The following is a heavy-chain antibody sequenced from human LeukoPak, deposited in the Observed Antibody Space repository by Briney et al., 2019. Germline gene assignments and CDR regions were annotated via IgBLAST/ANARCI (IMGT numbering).Heavy chain of an antibody. V-gene: IGHV4-34*01. Sequence: SETLSLTCAVYGGSFSGYYWSWIRQPPGKGLEWIGEINHSGSTNYNPSLKSRVTISVDTSKNQFSLKLSSVTAADTAVYYCARGGWFNRYERYFQHWGQGTLVTVSS. CDR2: INHSGST. D-gene: IGHD1-14*01. CDR1: GGSFSGYY. CDR3: ARGGWFNRYERYFQH. J-gene: IGHJ1*01.